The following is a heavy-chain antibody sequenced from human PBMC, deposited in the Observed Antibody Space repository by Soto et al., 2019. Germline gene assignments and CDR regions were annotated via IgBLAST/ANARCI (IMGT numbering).Heavy chain of an antibody. D-gene: IGHD7-27*01. CDR2: INPSGGIT. V-gene: IGHV1-46*01. Sequence: QVQLVQSGAEVKKPGASVKISCKTSGFTFTSYFNHWVRQAPGQGLEWMGMINPSGGITSFAQKFQGRVTMTRDTSTSTVYMELSDLRSEDTAVYYCARDPARQNWGTFFDYWGQGTLVTVSS. J-gene: IGHJ4*02. CDR3: ARDPARQNWGTFFDY. CDR1: GFTFTSYF.